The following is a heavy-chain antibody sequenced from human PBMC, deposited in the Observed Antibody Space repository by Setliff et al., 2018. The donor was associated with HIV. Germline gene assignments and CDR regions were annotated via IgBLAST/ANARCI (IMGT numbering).Heavy chain of an antibody. CDR3: ANLWELGA. D-gene: IGHD3-16*01. V-gene: IGHV3-7*03. J-gene: IGHJ5*02. CDR2: IKHQDVGGTA. Sequence: SLRLSCVASGLTFNRYWMSWVRQVPGKGLEWVGHIKHQDVGGTAEYAAPVKGRFTISRDNARTSLFLEMRSLRDEDTAVYLCANLWELGAWGQGTLVTVSS. CDR1: GLTFNRYW.